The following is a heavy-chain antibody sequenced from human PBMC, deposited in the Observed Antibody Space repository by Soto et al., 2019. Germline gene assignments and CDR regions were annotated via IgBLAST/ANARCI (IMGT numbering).Heavy chain of an antibody. CDR3: VRNNHGAGNYYYAMDV. CDR1: GYSFISHG. J-gene: IGHJ6*02. CDR2: ISTSNGDT. D-gene: IGHD3-10*01. Sequence: ASVKVSCKASGYSFISHGITWVRQAPGQGLEWMGWISTSNGDTDIAQRFQGSVAMTIDTSARTVYLEVRRLRSDDSAVYYCVRNNHGAGNYYYAMDVWGQGTTVTVSS. V-gene: IGHV1-18*01.